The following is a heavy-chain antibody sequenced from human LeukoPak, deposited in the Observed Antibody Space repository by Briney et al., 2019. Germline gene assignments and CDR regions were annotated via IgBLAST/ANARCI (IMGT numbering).Heavy chain of an antibody. V-gene: IGHV1-46*01. Sequence: ASVKVSCKASGYTFTSYYMHWVRQAPGQGLEWMGIINPSGGSTSYAQKFQGRVTMTRDTSISTAYMELSRLRSDDTAVYYCAREAWGSYRSSFDYWGQGTLVTVSS. CDR3: AREAWGSYRSSFDY. D-gene: IGHD3-16*02. CDR2: INPSGGST. CDR1: GYTFTSYY. J-gene: IGHJ4*02.